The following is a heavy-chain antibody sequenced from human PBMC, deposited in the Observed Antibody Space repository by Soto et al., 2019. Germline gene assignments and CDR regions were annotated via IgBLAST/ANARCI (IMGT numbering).Heavy chain of an antibody. D-gene: IGHD6-13*01. J-gene: IGHJ4*02. V-gene: IGHV3-48*01. Sequence: GSLRLSCAASGFTFSSCAMGWVRQAPGKGLEWVSYISGSGDFIHYADSLKGRFTISRDNAKNSLYLQMNSLRAEDTAVYYCARGAGSSWFFIWGQGTLVTVSS. CDR1: GFTFSSCA. CDR3: ARGAGSSWFFI. CDR2: ISGSGDFI.